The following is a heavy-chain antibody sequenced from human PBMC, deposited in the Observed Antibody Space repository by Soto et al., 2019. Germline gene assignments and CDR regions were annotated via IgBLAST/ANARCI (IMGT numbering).Heavy chain of an antibody. Sequence: QVQLQESGPGLVKPSETLSLTCTVSGGSVSSYYWSWIRLSPGKGLEWIGYIYNSGSTKYNPSLKSRATTSVDASKDQLSLKLASVTAADTAMYYCARVVPLQGSYGFLGGGGRKYHYYYMDVWGKGTTVTVSS. J-gene: IGHJ6*03. CDR1: GGSVSSYY. D-gene: IGHD5-18*01. CDR3: ARVVPLQGSYGFLGGGGRKYHYYYMDV. CDR2: IYNSGST. V-gene: IGHV4-59*08.